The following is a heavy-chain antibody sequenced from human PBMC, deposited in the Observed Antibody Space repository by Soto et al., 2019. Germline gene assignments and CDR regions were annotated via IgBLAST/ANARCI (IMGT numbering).Heavy chain of an antibody. CDR2: IYYSGST. CDR1: GGSISSSSYY. V-gene: IGHV4-39*01. J-gene: IGHJ5*02. Sequence: SETLSLTCTVSGGSISSSSYYWGWIRQPPGKGLEWIGSIYYSGSTYYNPSLKSRVTISVDTSKNQFSLKLSSVTAADTAVYYCARRLYYYDSSGQNWLDPWGQGTLVTVS. CDR3: ARRLYYYDSSGQNWLDP. D-gene: IGHD3-22*01.